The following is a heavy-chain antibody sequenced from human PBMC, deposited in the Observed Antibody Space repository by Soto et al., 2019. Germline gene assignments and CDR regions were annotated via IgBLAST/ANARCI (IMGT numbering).Heavy chain of an antibody. J-gene: IGHJ2*01. Sequence: WTWIRQAPGTGLEAIGYIFYTGVTNYNPSLSSRVTISLDTSKNHFSLKLNSMTAADTAVYYCVRVLDSSWYADLWGRGTLVTVSS. V-gene: IGHV4-61*03. CDR3: VRVLDSSWYADL. CDR2: IFYTGVT. D-gene: IGHD3-22*01.